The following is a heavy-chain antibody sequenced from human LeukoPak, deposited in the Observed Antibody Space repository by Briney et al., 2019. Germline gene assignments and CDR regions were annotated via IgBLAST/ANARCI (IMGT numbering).Heavy chain of an antibody. CDR3: AKSGGYCTDGICYHFDY. Sequence: RPGGSLRLSCAASGFAFDAFGIHWVRQAPGKGLEWVAVISSDGSKEYYGDSVKGRFTIPRDNSKNMLYLQMNSLRAEDSGVYYCAKSGGYCTDGICYHFDYWDQGTLVTVSS. V-gene: IGHV3-30*18. CDR2: ISSDGSKE. D-gene: IGHD2-8*01. CDR1: GFAFDAFG. J-gene: IGHJ4*02.